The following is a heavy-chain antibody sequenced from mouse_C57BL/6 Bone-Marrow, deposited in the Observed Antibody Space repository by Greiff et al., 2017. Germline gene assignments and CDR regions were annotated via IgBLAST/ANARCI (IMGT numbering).Heavy chain of an antibody. CDR3: ATYYGSSYGYFDV. D-gene: IGHD1-1*01. J-gene: IGHJ1*03. V-gene: IGHV5-17*01. CDR1: GFTFSDYG. CDR2: ISSGSSTI. Sequence: EVKLVESGGGLVKPGGSLKLSCAASGFTFSDYGMHWVRQAPEKGLEWVAYISSGSSTIYYADTVKGRFTISRDNAKNTLCLQMTSLRSEDTAMYYCATYYGSSYGYFDVWGTGTTVTVSS.